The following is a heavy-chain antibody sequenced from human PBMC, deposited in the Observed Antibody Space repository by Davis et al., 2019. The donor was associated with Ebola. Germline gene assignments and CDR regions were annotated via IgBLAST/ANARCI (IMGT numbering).Heavy chain of an antibody. V-gene: IGHV1-3*01. CDR1: GYTFTSYA. Sequence: ASVKVSCKASGYTFTSYAMHWVRQAPGQRLEWMGWINAGNGNTKYSQKFQGRVTITRDTSASTAYMELSSLRSEDTAVYYCARVPTSVQGVINRLPYNWFDPWGQGTLVTVSS. D-gene: IGHD3-10*01. CDR3: ARVPTSVQGVINRLPYNWFDP. J-gene: IGHJ5*02. CDR2: INAGNGNT.